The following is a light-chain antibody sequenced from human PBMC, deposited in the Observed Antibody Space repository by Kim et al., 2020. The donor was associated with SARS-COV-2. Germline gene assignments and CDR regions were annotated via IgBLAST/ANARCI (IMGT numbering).Light chain of an antibody. CDR1: QTVRSNY. CDR3: QQFGSSSIT. J-gene: IGKJ5*01. V-gene: IGKV3D-20*01. CDR2: DAS. Sequence: PPGERAPLSFGASQTVRSNYVAWCQQKPGLAPRLLIVDASKRATGVPDRFSGSGSGTDFTLTITRLEPEDFGIYYCQQFGSSSITFGQGTRLEIK.